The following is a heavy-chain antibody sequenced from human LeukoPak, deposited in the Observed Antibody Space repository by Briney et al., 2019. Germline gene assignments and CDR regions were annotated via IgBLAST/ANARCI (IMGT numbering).Heavy chain of an antibody. Sequence: PSETLSLTCSVSGASISSDAYYWGWIRQPPGKGLEWVGTIYYSGSTYYNPSLESRVTISVDTSKNQFSLNLSSVTAADTAVYYCARPVAATALGGYYYYMDVWGKGTTVTVSS. CDR2: IYYSGST. J-gene: IGHJ6*03. D-gene: IGHD1-26*01. V-gene: IGHV4-39*01. CDR3: ARPVAATALGGYYYYMDV. CDR1: GASISSDAYY.